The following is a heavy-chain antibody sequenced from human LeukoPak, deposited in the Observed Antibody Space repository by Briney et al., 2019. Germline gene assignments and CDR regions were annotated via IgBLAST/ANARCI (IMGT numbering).Heavy chain of an antibody. CDR2: IYTSGST. V-gene: IGHV4-4*07. J-gene: IGHJ6*03. CDR1: GGSISSYY. D-gene: IGHD3-3*01. CDR3: ARGRLYYDFWSGYLDYYYYYMDV. Sequence: SETLSLTCTVSGGSISSYYWSWIQQPAGKGLEWIGRIYTSGSTNYNPSLKSRVTMSVDTSKNQFSLKLSSVTAADTAVYYCARGRLYYDFWSGYLDYYYYYMDVWGKGTTVTVSS.